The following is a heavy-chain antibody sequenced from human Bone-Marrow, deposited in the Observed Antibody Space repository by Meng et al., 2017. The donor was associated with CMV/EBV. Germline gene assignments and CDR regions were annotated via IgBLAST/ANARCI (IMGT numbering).Heavy chain of an antibody. CDR2: IGTAGDT. D-gene: IGHD2-8*01. CDR3: AKHLRPGVYYFDY. J-gene: IGHJ4*02. Sequence: ETLSLTCAACGFTFSSYDMHWVRQATGKGLEWVSAIGTAGDTYYPGSVKGQFTISRENAKNSLYLQMNSPRAEDTAVYYCAKHLRPGVYYFDYWGQGTLVTVSS. CDR1: GFTFSSYD. V-gene: IGHV3-13*03.